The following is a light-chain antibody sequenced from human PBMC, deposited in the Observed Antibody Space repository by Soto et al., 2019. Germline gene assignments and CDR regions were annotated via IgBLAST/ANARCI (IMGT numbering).Light chain of an antibody. CDR1: KLGNKY. J-gene: IGLJ2*01. CDR3: QAWDSSTVV. Sequence: SYELTQPPSVSVSPGQTASITCSGDKLGNKYVCWYQQKPGQSPVLVIYQDTKRPSGIPERFSGSNSGNTATLTISGTQAMDEADYYCQAWDSSTVVFGGGTKLTVL. V-gene: IGLV3-1*01. CDR2: QDT.